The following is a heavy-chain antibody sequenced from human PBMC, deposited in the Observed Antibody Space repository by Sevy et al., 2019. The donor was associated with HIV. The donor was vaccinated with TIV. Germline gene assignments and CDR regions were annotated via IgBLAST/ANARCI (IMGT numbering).Heavy chain of an antibody. J-gene: IGHJ3*02. CDR2: ISYDGSNK. Sequence: GGSLRLSCAASGFTFSSYAMHWVRQAPGKGLEWVAVISYDGSNKYYADSVKGRFTISRDNSKNTQYLQMNSLGAEDTAVYYCAGDRGGLYRSDAFDIWGQGTMVTVSS. V-gene: IGHV3-30-3*01. CDR3: AGDRGGLYRSDAFDI. CDR1: GFTFSSYA. D-gene: IGHD2-15*01.